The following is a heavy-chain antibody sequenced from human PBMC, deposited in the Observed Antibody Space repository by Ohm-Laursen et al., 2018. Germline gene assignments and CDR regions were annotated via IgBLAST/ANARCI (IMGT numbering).Heavy chain of an antibody. Sequence: SLRLSCAAPRFTFSSYAMTWVRQAPGKGLEWVSAITGGGGGTYYADSVRGRFTISRDNSRNTLYLQMNSLRVEDTAVYYCAKEPSGYSSDWYASYYYGLDVWGQGTAVTVSS. CDR3: AKEPSGYSSDWYASYYYGLDV. D-gene: IGHD6-13*01. J-gene: IGHJ6*01. V-gene: IGHV3-23*01. CDR2: ITGGGGGT. CDR1: RFTFSSYA.